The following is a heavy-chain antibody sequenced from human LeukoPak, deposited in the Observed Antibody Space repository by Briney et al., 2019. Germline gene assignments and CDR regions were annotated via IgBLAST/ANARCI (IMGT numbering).Heavy chain of an antibody. CDR3: ARRPHAFDYGMDV. J-gene: IGHJ6*02. CDR2: ISGSGSSI. Sequence: GGSLRRSCVATGFSFSSYAMSWVRQAPGKGLECVSGISGSGSSINYVDSVKGRYTISRDNSKNTLYLQINSLRAEDTAVYYCARRPHAFDYGMDVWGQGTTVTVSS. V-gene: IGHV3-23*01. CDR1: GFSFSSYA.